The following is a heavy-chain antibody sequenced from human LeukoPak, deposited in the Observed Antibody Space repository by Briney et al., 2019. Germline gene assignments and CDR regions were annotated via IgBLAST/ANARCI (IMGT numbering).Heavy chain of an antibody. Sequence: GASVKVSCKASGYTFTSYGISWVRQAPGQGLEWMGWISAYNGSTNYAQKLQGRVTMTTDTSTSTAYMELRSLRSDDTAMYYCARDVGITVADSFDPWGQGTLVTVSS. CDR3: ARDVGITVADSFDP. CDR2: ISAYNGST. J-gene: IGHJ5*02. D-gene: IGHD6-13*01. V-gene: IGHV1-18*01. CDR1: GYTFTSYG.